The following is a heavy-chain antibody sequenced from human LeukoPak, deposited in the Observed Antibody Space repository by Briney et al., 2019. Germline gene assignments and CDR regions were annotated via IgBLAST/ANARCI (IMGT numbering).Heavy chain of an antibody. V-gene: IGHV3-30-3*01. CDR3: ARTYSYGYYFDY. Sequence: GGSLRLSCAASGFTFSSYAMHWVRQAPGKGLEWVAVISYDGSNKYYADSVKGRFTISRDNSKNTLYLQVNSLRAEDTAVYYCARTYSYGYYFDYWGQGTLVTVSS. J-gene: IGHJ4*02. D-gene: IGHD5-18*01. CDR1: GFTFSSYA. CDR2: ISYDGSNK.